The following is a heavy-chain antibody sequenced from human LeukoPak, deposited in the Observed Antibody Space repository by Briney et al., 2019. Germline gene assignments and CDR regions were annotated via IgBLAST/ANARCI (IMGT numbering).Heavy chain of an antibody. CDR2: ISGDGGST. J-gene: IGHJ4*02. CDR1: GFTFDDYA. CDR3: AQDIGGDYGDYGGGF. Sequence: GGSLRLSCAASGFTFDDYAVHWVRQAPWKSLEWVSRISGDGGSTYYADSVKGRFTISRDNSKNSLYLQMNSLRTEDTALYYCAQDIGGDYGDYGGGFWGQGTLVTVSS. V-gene: IGHV3-43*02. D-gene: IGHD4-17*01.